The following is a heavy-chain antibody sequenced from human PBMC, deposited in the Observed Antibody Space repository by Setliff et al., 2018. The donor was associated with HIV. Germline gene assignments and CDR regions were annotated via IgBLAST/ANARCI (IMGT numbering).Heavy chain of an antibody. CDR3: ASATVGNDAFDI. CDR1: GYSFINYG. Sequence: AASVKVSCKASGYSFINYGISWVRQAPGQGLEWMGWISAYNGNTNYAPRLLGRVTMTTDTSTSTAYMELSSLRSEDTAVYYCASATVGNDAFDIWGQGTMVTVSS. J-gene: IGHJ3*02. CDR2: ISAYNGNT. D-gene: IGHD4-17*01. V-gene: IGHV1-18*01.